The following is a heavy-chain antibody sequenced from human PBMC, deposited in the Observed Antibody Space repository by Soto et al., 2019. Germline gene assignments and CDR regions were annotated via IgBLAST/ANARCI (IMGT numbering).Heavy chain of an antibody. CDR2: IYYSGST. CDR3: ARSPKDIVVVVGEYYFDY. Sequence: SETLSLTCTVSGGSISSGDYYWSWIRQPPGKGLEWIGYIYYSGSTYYNPSLKSRVTISVDTSKNQFSLKLSSVTAADTAVYYCARSPKDIVVVVGEYYFDYWGQGTLVTVSS. J-gene: IGHJ4*02. V-gene: IGHV4-30-4*01. CDR1: GGSISSGDYY. D-gene: IGHD2-15*01.